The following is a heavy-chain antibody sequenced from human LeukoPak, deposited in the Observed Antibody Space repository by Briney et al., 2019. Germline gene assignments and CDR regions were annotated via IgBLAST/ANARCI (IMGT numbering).Heavy chain of an antibody. CDR1: GYTFTSYD. V-gene: IGHV1-8*01. CDR2: MNPNSGNT. Sequence: GASVRVSCKASGYTFTSYDINWVRQATGQGLEWMGWMNPNSGNTGYAQKFQGRATMTRNTSISTAYMELSSLRSEDTAVYYCASSRNGAGSSSGFDYWGQGTLVTVSS. D-gene: IGHD6-13*01. J-gene: IGHJ4*02. CDR3: ASSRNGAGSSSGFDY.